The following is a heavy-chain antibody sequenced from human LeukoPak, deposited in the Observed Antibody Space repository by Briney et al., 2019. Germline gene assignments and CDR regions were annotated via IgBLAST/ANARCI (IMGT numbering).Heavy chain of an antibody. CDR1: GYTFTSYD. CDR3: ARGGRYSYGYDY. V-gene: IGHV1-8*01. Sequence: ASVKVSCKASGYTFTSYDIHWVRQATGQGLEWMGWMNPNSGNTGYAQKFQGRVTMTRNTSISTAYMELSSLRSEDTAVYYCARGGRYSYGYDYWGQGTLVTVSS. CDR2: MNPNSGNT. D-gene: IGHD5-18*01. J-gene: IGHJ4*02.